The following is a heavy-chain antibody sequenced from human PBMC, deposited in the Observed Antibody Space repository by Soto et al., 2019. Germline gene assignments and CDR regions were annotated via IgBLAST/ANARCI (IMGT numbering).Heavy chain of an antibody. CDR2: ITTTGTYI. Sequence: EVQLVESGGGLVKPGGSLRLSCAASGFTFSSYTMDWVRQAPGKGLEWVSSITTTGTYIYYADSVKGRFTISRDDASESRYVQMNSLRTLDPAAYFFVRSGGGHRDGRDFGSWGQGAVVTVSS. V-gene: IGHV3-21*03. CDR3: VRSGGGHRDGRDFGS. CDR1: GFTFSSYT. D-gene: IGHD3-16*01. J-gene: IGHJ4*02.